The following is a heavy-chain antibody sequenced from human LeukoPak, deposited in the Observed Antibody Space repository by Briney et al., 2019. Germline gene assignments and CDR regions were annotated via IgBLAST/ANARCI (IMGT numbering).Heavy chain of an antibody. CDR1: GYTFTSYY. V-gene: IGHV1-46*01. D-gene: IGHD6-13*01. CDR2: INPSGGST. Sequence: ASVKVSCKASGYTFTSYYIHWVRQAPGQGLEWMGIINPSGGSTTYAQKFRGRVTMTRDTSTSTVYMELSSLRSEDTAAYYCVSFVAAAGKEVDYWGQGTLVTVSS. J-gene: IGHJ4*02. CDR3: VSFVAAAGKEVDY.